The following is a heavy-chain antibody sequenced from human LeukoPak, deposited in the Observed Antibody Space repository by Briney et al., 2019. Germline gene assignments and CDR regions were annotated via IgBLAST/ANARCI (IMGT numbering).Heavy chain of an antibody. Sequence: GGSLRLSCAASGFTFSSYSMNWVRQAPGKGLEWVSSISSSSSYIYYADSVKGRFTISRDNAKNSLYLQMNSLRAEDTAVYYCASAVGGYDSSGYMDVWGKGTTVTISS. CDR1: GFTFSSYS. J-gene: IGHJ6*04. CDR3: ASAVGGYDSSGYMDV. V-gene: IGHV3-21*01. D-gene: IGHD3-22*01. CDR2: ISSSSSYI.